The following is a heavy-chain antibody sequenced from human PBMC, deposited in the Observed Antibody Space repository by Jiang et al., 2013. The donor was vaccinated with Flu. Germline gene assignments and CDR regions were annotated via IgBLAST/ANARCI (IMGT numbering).Heavy chain of an antibody. V-gene: IGHV3-53*01. CDR2: IYSGGST. D-gene: IGHD4-17*01. J-gene: IGHJ4*02. Sequence: SWVRQAPGKGLEWVSVIYSGGSTYYADSVKGRFTISRDNSKNTLYLQMNSLRAEDTAVYYCASLYGDYPFDYWGQGTLVTVSS. CDR3: ASLYGDYPFDY.